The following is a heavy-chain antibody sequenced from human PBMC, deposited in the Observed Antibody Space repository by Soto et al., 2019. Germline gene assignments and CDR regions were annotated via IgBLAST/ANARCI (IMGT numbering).Heavy chain of an antibody. V-gene: IGHV4-39*01. Sequence: SETLSLTCTVSGGSISSSSYYWGWIRQPPGKGLEWIGSIYYSGSTYYNPSLKSRVTISVDTSKNQFSLKLSSVTAADTAVYYCALSQNDYGDYDGVYYGMDVWGQGITVTVSS. J-gene: IGHJ6*02. D-gene: IGHD4-17*01. CDR3: ALSQNDYGDYDGVYYGMDV. CDR1: GGSISSSSYY. CDR2: IYYSGST.